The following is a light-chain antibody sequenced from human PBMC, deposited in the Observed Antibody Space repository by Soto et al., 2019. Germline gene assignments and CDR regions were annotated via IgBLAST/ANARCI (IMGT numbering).Light chain of an antibody. CDR3: QQRGTWPWLT. CDR2: DAS. J-gene: IGKJ4*01. V-gene: IGKV3-11*01. CDR1: QTVNNY. Sequence: EIVLKQSPGTLSLSPGERATLSCRASQTVNNYLAWYQQKPGQAPRLVIYDASNRATGIPARFSGSGSGTDFTLTLISLEPEDSAVYYCQQRGTWPWLTFGGGTRVEIK.